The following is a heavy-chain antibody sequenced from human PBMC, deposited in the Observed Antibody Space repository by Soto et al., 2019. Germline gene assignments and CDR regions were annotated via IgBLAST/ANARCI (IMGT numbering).Heavy chain of an antibody. J-gene: IGHJ5*02. CDR1: GGNFSGFA. D-gene: IGHD2-8*01. Sequence: QVQLVQSGAEVKKPGSSVKVSCKASGGNFSGFAISWVRQAPGQGLEWMGGIIPMFGTANYAQKFQGRVTITADESTSTVYMELSSLGSEDTAVYYCATKKDCTLSPPASWGQGTLVTVSS. CDR3: ATKKDCTLSPPAS. CDR2: IIPMFGTA. V-gene: IGHV1-69*01.